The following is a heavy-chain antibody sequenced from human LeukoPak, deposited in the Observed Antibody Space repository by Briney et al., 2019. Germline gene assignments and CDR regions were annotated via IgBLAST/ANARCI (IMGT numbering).Heavy chain of an antibody. Sequence: PGKSLRLSCAASGFTFSSYAMSWVRQAPGKGLEWVSAISGSGGSTYYADSVKGRFTTSRDNSKNTLYLQMNSLRAEDTAVYYCAKDLWTGTTLFDYWGQGTLVTVSS. V-gene: IGHV3-23*01. J-gene: IGHJ4*02. CDR1: GFTFSSYA. CDR2: ISGSGGST. D-gene: IGHD1-7*01. CDR3: AKDLWTGTTLFDY.